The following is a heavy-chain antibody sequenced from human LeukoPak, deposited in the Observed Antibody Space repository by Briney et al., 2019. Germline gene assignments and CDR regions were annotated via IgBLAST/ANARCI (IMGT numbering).Heavy chain of an antibody. D-gene: IGHD2-2*01. V-gene: IGHV4-59*12. J-gene: IGHJ5*02. CDR2: IYYSGST. CDR3: ASLGYCSSTSCYRFDP. CDR1: GGSISSYY. Sequence: PSETLSLTCTVSGGSISSYYWSWIRQPPGKGLEWIGYIYYSGSTNYNPSLKSRVTMSVDTSKNQFSLKLSSVTAADTAVYYCASLGYCSSTSCYRFDPWGQGTLVTVSS.